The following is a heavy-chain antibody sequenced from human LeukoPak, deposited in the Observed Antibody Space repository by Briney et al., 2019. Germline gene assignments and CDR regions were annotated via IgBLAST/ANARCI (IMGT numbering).Heavy chain of an antibody. D-gene: IGHD3-10*01. Sequence: ASVKVSCKASGYTFTGYYMHWVRQAPGQGLERMGRINPNSGGTNYAQKFQGRVTMTRDTSISTAYMELSRLRSDDTAVYYCARDTYGSGSYSSDYWGQGTLVTVSS. V-gene: IGHV1-2*06. CDR3: ARDTYGSGSYSSDY. J-gene: IGHJ4*02. CDR1: GYTFTGYY. CDR2: INPNSGGT.